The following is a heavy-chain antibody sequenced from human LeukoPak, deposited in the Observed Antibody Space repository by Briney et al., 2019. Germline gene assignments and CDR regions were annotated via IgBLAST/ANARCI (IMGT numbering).Heavy chain of an antibody. CDR2: ISGSGTI. J-gene: IGHJ5*02. CDR1: GGSISSYY. D-gene: IGHD3-10*01. CDR3: ARDSGTTGEVKFDP. Sequence: LSETLSLTCTVSGGSISSYYWSWIRQPAGKGLEWIGRISGSGTITYNPALQSRLSISIDTSKNQLSLKLMSVTAADTAVYYCARDSGTTGEVKFDPWGQGTLVTVSS. V-gene: IGHV4-4*07.